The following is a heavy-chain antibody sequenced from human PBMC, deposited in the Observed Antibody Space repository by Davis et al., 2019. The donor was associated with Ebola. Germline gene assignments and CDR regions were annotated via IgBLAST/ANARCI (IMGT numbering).Heavy chain of an antibody. CDR2: ISSSSNYI. J-gene: IGHJ4*02. V-gene: IGHV3-21*01. CDR3: VRGPLSGGYPDH. Sequence: GESLKISCAASGFTFSSNSMNWVRQAPGKGLEWVSFISSSSNYIYYADSVKGRFTVSRDNAKNSLYLQMNSLRAEDTAVYYCVRGPLSGGYPDHWGQGTLVTVAS. D-gene: IGHD5-18*01. CDR1: GFTFSSNS.